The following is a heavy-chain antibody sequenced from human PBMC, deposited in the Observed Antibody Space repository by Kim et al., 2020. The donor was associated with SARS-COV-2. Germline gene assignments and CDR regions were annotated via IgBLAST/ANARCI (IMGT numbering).Heavy chain of an antibody. CDR1: GFTFSSYG. CDR3: ARSMGSGTDYYYGMDG. D-gene: IGHD3-10*01. CDR2: ISYDGSNK. V-gene: IGHV3-30*03. Sequence: GGSLRLSCAASGFTFSSYGMHWVRQAPGKGLEWVAVISYDGSNKYYADSVKGRFTISRDNSKNTLYLQMNSLRAEDTAVYYCARSMGSGTDYYYGMDGWGQGATVTVSS. J-gene: IGHJ6*02.